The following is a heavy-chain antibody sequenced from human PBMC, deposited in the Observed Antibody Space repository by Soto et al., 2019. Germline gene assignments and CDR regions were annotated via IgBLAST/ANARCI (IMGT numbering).Heavy chain of an antibody. Sequence: GGSLRLSCAASGFTFSSYAMSWVRQAPGKGLEWVSAISGSGGSTYYADSVKGRFTISRDNSNNTLYLQMNSLRAEDTAVYYCAKIDPPGSSFDYYYYGMDVWGQGTTVTVSS. D-gene: IGHD6-13*01. CDR3: AKIDPPGSSFDYYYYGMDV. CDR1: GFTFSSYA. CDR2: ISGSGGST. V-gene: IGHV3-23*01. J-gene: IGHJ6*02.